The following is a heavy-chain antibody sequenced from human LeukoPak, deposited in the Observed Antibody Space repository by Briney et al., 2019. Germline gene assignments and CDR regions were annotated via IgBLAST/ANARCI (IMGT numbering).Heavy chain of an antibody. V-gene: IGHV3-74*01. CDR1: RFTFSRYW. J-gene: IGHJ6*03. Sequence: PGRSLRLSCAASRFTFSRYWMHWVRQAPGPRLMWVTRFNTDGSGTSYAESVKGRSTISRDTAKNTLYLQMNSLRAEDTAVYYCARGQWAYYMDVWGKGTTVTVSS. CDR3: ARGQWAYYMDV. CDR2: FNTDGSGT. D-gene: IGHD2-8*01.